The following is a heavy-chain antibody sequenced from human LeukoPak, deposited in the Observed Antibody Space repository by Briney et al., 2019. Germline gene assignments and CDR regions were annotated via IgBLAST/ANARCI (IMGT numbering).Heavy chain of an antibody. J-gene: IGHJ4*02. CDR3: ARDLSLDY. V-gene: IGHV4-34*01. CDR1: GGSFSCFY. Sequence: PSETLSLTCAVYGGSFSCFYWSWIRQPPGKGLEWIGEINHSGSTNYNPSLKSRVTISVDTSKNQFSLKLSSGTAADTAVYYCARDLSLDYWGQGTLVTVPS. CDR2: INHSGST.